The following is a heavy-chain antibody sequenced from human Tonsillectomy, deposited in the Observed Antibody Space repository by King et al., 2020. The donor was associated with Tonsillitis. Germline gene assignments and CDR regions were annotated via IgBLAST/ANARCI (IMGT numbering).Heavy chain of an antibody. CDR1: GYTFTGYY. CDR3: ARGWEKGRMGAREFDC. CDR2: INPNSGGT. Sequence: VQLVESGAEVKKPGASVKVSCKASGYTFTGYYVHWVRQAPGQGLEWMGWINPNSGGTNYAQKFQGRVTLTRDTSISTAYMELSRLRSDDTAVYYCARGWEKGRMGAREFDCRGQGTPVTGSS. D-gene: IGHD1-26*01. V-gene: IGHV1-2*02. J-gene: IGHJ4*02.